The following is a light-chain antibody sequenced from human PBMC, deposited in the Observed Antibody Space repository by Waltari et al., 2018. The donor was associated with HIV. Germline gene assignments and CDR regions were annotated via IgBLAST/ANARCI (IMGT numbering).Light chain of an antibody. CDR2: GAS. CDR1: QSVRSN. Sequence: EIVMTQSPATLSVAPGERATLSCRASQSVRSNLAWYPQRPGQAPRLLISGASTRATGVPARFSGSGSGTDFTLTISSLQSEDFAVYYCQQYDNWPPITFGQGTRLEIK. CDR3: QQYDNWPPIT. J-gene: IGKJ5*01. V-gene: IGKV3-15*01.